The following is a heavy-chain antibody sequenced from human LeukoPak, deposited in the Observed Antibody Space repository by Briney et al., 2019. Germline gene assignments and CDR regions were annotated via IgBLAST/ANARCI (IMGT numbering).Heavy chain of an antibody. V-gene: IGHV4-39*07. CDR3: ARAVVTTPRYYFDY. J-gene: IGHJ4*02. Sequence: PSETLSLTCTVSGGSISATTYYWGWIRQPPGTGLEWIANIYYNGNTAYNPSLKSRATISIDTSKNQFSLRLNSVTAADTAVYYCARAVVTTPRYYFDYWGQGTLVTVSS. D-gene: IGHD4-23*01. CDR1: GGSISATTYY. CDR2: IYYNGNT.